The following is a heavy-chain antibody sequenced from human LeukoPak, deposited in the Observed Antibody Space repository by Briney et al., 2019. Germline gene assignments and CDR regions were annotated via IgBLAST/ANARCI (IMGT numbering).Heavy chain of an antibody. CDR2: INSDGSST. D-gene: IGHD5-24*01. J-gene: IGHJ4*02. V-gene: IGHV3-74*01. Sequence: PGGSLRLSCAASGFTFSSYWMHWVRQAPGKGLVWVSRINSDGSSTSYADSVKGRFTISRDNAKNTLYLQMNSLRAENTAVYYCARGGVGDGYLNFDYWGQGTLVTVSS. CDR1: GFTFSSYW. CDR3: ARGGVGDGYLNFDY.